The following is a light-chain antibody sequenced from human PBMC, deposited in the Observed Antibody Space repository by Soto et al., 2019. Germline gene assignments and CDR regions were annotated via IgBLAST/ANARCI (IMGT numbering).Light chain of an antibody. V-gene: IGKV3-15*01. CDR1: QSVSSN. CDR3: QQYNDWPRT. J-gene: IGKJ1*01. Sequence: EIVMTQSPATVSVSPGERVTLSCRASQSVSSNLAWYQQKPGQAPRLLIYGASTRATDIPVRFSGSGSGTEFTLTISSLQSEDFAVYYCQQYNDWPRTFGQGTKVEIK. CDR2: GAS.